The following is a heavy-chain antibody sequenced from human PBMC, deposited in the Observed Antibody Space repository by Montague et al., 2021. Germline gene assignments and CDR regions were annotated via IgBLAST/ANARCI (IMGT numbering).Heavy chain of an antibody. J-gene: IGHJ4*02. V-gene: IGHV4-34*01. CDR3: ARRPRITVTGRFDL. CDR1: GGSFNDYY. D-gene: IGHD4-11*01. Sequence: SETLSLTCASSGGSFNDYYWSWIRQSPGQGLEWIGDITHNGRTNSNPSLKSRVTLSVDTSKSHFSLNLTSVTAADTAVYFCARRPRITVTGRFDLWGEGTLVTVSS. CDR2: ITHNGRT.